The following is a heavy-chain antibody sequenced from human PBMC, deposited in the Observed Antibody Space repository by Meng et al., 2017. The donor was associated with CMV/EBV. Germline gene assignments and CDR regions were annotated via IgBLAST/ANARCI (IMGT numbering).Heavy chain of an antibody. CDR3: ARVPAAEAFDP. J-gene: IGHJ5*02. D-gene: IGHD6-13*01. Sequence: GESLKISCAASGFTFSSYSMNWVRQAPGKGLEWVSSISSSSSYIYYADSVKGRFTISRDNAKNSLYLQMNSLRAEDTAVYYCARVPAAEAFDPWGQGTLVTVSS. V-gene: IGHV3-21*04. CDR1: GFTFSSYS. CDR2: ISSSSSYI.